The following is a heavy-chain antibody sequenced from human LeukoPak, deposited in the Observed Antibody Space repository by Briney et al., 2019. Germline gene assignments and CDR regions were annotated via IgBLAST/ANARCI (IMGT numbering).Heavy chain of an antibody. CDR1: GGTFSSYA. CDR3: AARDYGDYVRDY. J-gene: IGHJ4*02. Sequence: SVKVSCKASGGTFSSYAISWVRQAPGQGLEWMGRIIPILGIANYAQKFQGRVTITADKSTSTAYMELSSLRSEDTAVYYCAARDYGDYVRDYWGQGTLVTVSS. V-gene: IGHV1-69*04. CDR2: IIPILGIA. D-gene: IGHD4-17*01.